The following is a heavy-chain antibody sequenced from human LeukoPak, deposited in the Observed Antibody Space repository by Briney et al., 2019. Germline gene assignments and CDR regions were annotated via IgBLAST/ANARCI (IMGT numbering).Heavy chain of an antibody. J-gene: IGHJ4*02. CDR1: RFTVSSNF. CDR2: IYSDNT. CDR3: ARDQGGVGY. Sequence: GGSLRLSCAASRFTVSSNFMSWVRQAPGKGLEWVSFIYSDNTHYSDSVKGRFTISRDNSKNTLYLQMNSLRAEDTAVYYCARDQGGVGYWGQGTLVTVSS. V-gene: IGHV3-53*01. D-gene: IGHD3-16*01.